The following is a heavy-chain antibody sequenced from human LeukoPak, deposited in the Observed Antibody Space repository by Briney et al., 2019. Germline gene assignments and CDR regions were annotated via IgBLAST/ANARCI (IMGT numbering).Heavy chain of an antibody. CDR1: GGSISNYY. CDR2: IYYGGST. CDR3: ARALGYCSGGSCTRGYNWFDP. D-gene: IGHD2-15*01. Sequence: SETLSLTCTVSGGSISNYYWNWIRQPPGKGLEWIGSIYYGGSTYYNPSLKSRVTISVDTSMNQFSLKLSFVTTADAAVYYCARALGYCSGGSCTRGYNWFDPWGQGTLVTVPS. J-gene: IGHJ5*02. V-gene: IGHV4-39*01.